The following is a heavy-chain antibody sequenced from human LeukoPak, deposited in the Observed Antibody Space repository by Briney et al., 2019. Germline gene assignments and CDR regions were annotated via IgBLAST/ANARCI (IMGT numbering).Heavy chain of an antibody. CDR1: GVSISSTSYC. J-gene: IGHJ5*02. V-gene: IGHV4-39*01. CDR2: IYYSGRS. D-gene: IGHD3-10*01. Sequence: SETLSLTCTVSGVSISSTSYCWGWIRQPPGKGPEWIGSIYYSGRSYYNPSLKGRVTISVDTPKSQFSLKLSSVTAADTAVYYCAQSLGASTWFGNWFDPWGQGTLVTVSS. CDR3: AQSLGASTWFGNWFDP.